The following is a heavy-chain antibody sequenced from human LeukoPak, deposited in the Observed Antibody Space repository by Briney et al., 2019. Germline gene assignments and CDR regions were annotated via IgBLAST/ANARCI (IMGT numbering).Heavy chain of an antibody. CDR2: ISGGGVST. CDR3: AKERYGSGTDYPDY. CDR1: GFTFSSYG. J-gene: IGHJ4*02. V-gene: IGHV3-23*01. D-gene: IGHD3-10*01. Sequence: GGSLRLSCAASGFTFSSYGMTWVRQAPGKGLEWVSGISGGGVSTYYADSVKGRCTISRDNSKNTLYLQTNSLRVEDTAVYYCAKERYGSGTDYPDYWGQGTLVTVSS.